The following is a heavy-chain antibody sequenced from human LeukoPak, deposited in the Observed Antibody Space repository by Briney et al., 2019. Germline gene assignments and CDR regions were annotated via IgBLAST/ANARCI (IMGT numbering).Heavy chain of an antibody. CDR3: AKDYDLGY. D-gene: IGHD3-16*01. Sequence: PGGSLRLSCAAPGFTFSIDAMSWARQAPGKGLEWVSAISGSGGSTYYADSVKGRFTISRDNSKNTLYLQMNSLRAEDTAVYYCAKDYDLGYWGQGTLVTVSS. J-gene: IGHJ4*02. V-gene: IGHV3-23*01. CDR2: ISGSGGST. CDR1: GFTFSIDA.